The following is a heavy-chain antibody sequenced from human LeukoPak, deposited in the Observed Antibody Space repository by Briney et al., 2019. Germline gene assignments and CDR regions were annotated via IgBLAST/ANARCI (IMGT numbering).Heavy chain of an antibody. J-gene: IGHJ3*02. CDR3: AKTLHYYDSSGYYYVRAFDI. Sequence: PGGSLRLSCAASGFTFGDYAMHWVRQAPGKGLEWVSLISGDGGSTYYADSVKGRFTISRDNSKNSLYLQMNSLRTEDTALYYCAKTLHYYDSSGYYYVRAFDIWGQGTMVTVSS. V-gene: IGHV3-43*02. D-gene: IGHD3-22*01. CDR1: GFTFGDYA. CDR2: ISGDGGST.